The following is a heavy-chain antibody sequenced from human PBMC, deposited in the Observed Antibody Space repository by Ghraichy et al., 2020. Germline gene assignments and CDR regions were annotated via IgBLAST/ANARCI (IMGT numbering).Heavy chain of an antibody. Sequence: SETLSLTCAVYGGSFSGYYWSWIRQPPGKGLEWIGEINHSGSTNYNPSLKSRVTISVDTSKNQFSLKLSSVTAADTAVYYCRGNSTESYSSSSGGYYYYGMDVWGQGTTVTVSS. CDR3: RGNSTESYSSSSGGYYYYGMDV. CDR1: GGSFSGYY. CDR2: INHSGST. J-gene: IGHJ6*02. D-gene: IGHD6-6*01. V-gene: IGHV4-34*01.